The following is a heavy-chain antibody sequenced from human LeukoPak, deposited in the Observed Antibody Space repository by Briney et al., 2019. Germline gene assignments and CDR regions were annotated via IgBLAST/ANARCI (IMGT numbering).Heavy chain of an antibody. D-gene: IGHD6-13*01. CDR2: FDPEDGET. CDR3: ATGVIAAAGSYFDY. CDR1: GYTLTELS. V-gene: IGHV1-24*01. J-gene: IGHJ4*02. Sequence: ASVKVSCKVSGYTLTELSMHWVRQAPGKGLEWMGGFDPEDGETIYAQKFQGRVTMTEDTSTDTAYMELNSLRSEDTAVYYCATGVIAAAGSYFDYWGQGTLVTVSS.